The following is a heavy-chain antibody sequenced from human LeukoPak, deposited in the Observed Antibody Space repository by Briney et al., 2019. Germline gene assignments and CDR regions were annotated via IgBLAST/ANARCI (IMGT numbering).Heavy chain of an antibody. Sequence: PSQTLSLTCGVSGGSISSGGYPWSWIRQPPGKGLEWIVYIYYSGTTKYNPSLKSRVTISLDMSKNQISLRLNSVTAADTAVYYCARGASHWGQGTLVTVSS. J-gene: IGHJ4*02. CDR2: IYYSGTT. CDR1: GGSISSGGYP. CDR3: ARGASH. V-gene: IGHV4-30-2*01.